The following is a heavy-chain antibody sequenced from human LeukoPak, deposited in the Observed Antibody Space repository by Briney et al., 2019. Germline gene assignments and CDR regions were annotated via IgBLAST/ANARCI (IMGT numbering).Heavy chain of an antibody. J-gene: IGHJ4*02. CDR2: IDHAGSI. CDR1: NGPLTGYF. D-gene: IGHD3-3*01. Sequence: SETLSLTCAVYNGPLTGYFWSWIRQSPGKGLEWIGEIDHAGSISYNPSLNSRVIVSRETSRKQFSLKLSSVTAADSAVYYCTVNYDFCGGQGTLVTVSS. V-gene: IGHV4-34*01. CDR3: TVNYDFC.